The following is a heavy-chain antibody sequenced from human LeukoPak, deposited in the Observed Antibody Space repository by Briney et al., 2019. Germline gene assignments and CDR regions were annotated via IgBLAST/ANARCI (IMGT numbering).Heavy chain of an antibody. D-gene: IGHD3-16*01. J-gene: IGHJ3*02. V-gene: IGHV4-59*01. Sequence: SETLSLTCTVSGGSISSYYWSWIRQPPGKGLEWIGYIYYSGSTNYNPSLKSRVTISVDTSKNQFSLKLSSVTAADTAVYHCARDGGPAFDIWGQGTMVTVSS. CDR1: GGSISSYY. CDR3: ARDGGPAFDI. CDR2: IYYSGST.